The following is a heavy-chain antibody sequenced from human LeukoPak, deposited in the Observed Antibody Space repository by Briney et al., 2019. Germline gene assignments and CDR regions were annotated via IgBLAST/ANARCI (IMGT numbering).Heavy chain of an antibody. J-gene: IGHJ5*02. CDR2: IKSKTDGGTT. Sequence: GGSLRLSCAASGFTFSNAWMNWVRQAPGKGLEWVGRIKSKTDGGTTDYAAPVKGRFTISRVESKSTLYLQMNSLKTEDTAVYYCTAASVVWFDPWGQGTLVTVSS. D-gene: IGHD2-2*01. CDR1: GFTFSNAW. CDR3: TAASVVWFDP. V-gene: IGHV3-15*07.